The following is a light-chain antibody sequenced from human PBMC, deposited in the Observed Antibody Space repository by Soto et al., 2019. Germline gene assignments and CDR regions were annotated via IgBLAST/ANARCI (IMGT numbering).Light chain of an antibody. J-gene: IGKJ4*01. CDR3: QQYDDWPPA. CDR2: GAS. Sequence: EIVLTQSPATLSLSPGERATLSCRASQSVSSYLAWYQQKPGQAPRLLIYGASTRATGIPARFRGSGSGTEFTLTIDSLQSEDFAVYYCQQYDDWPPAFGGGTKVEIK. V-gene: IGKV3-15*01. CDR1: QSVSSY.